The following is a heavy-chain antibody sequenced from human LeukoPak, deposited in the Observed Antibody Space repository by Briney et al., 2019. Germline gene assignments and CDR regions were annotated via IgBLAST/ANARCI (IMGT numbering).Heavy chain of an antibody. Sequence: PGGSLRLSCAASGFTFSGSAMHWVRQASGKGLEWVGRIRSKASSYATAYAASVKGRFTISRDDSKNTAYLQMNSLKTEDTAVYYCTRQAIVVVPALDYWGQGTLVTVSS. V-gene: IGHV3-73*01. CDR1: GFTFSGSA. J-gene: IGHJ4*02. CDR3: TRQAIVVVPALDY. CDR2: IRSKASSYAT. D-gene: IGHD2-2*01.